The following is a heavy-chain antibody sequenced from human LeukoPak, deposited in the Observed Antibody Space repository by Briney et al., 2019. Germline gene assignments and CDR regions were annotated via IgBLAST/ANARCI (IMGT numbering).Heavy chain of an antibody. Sequence: PGGSLRLSCAASGFTFSSYWMHWVRQAPGKGLVWVSRINSDGSSTSYADSVKGRFTISRDNAKNTLYLQMNSLRAEDTAVYYCAIWGSSSWYQRYFDYWGQGTLVTVSS. CDR3: AIWGSSSWYQRYFDY. J-gene: IGHJ4*02. CDR1: GFTFSSYW. CDR2: INSDGSST. V-gene: IGHV3-74*01. D-gene: IGHD6-13*01.